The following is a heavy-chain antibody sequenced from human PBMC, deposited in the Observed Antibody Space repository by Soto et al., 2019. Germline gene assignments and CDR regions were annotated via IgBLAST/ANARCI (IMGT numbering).Heavy chain of an antibody. Sequence: GESLKISCAASGFTFSTYGMSWVRQAPGEGLEWVSAISGSGGSTYYADSVKGRFTISRDNSKNTLYLQMNSLRAEDTAVYYCAKDPRSVVKRSVYGMEVWGQGTTFTV. CDR1: GFTFSTYG. D-gene: IGHD3-3*01. CDR2: ISGSGGST. CDR3: AKDPRSVVKRSVYGMEV. J-gene: IGHJ6*02. V-gene: IGHV3-23*01.